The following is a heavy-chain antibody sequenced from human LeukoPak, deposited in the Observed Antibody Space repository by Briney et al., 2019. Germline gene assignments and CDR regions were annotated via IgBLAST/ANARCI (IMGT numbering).Heavy chain of an antibody. CDR1: GFTFSSYA. V-gene: IGHV3-30-3*01. Sequence: GSLRLSCAASGFTFSSYAMHWVRQAPGKGLEWVAVISYDGSNKYYADSVKGRFTISRDNSKNTLYLQMNSLRAEDTAVYYCAREAYCSSTSCYNFDYWGQGTLVTVSS. D-gene: IGHD2-2*02. J-gene: IGHJ4*02. CDR3: AREAYCSSTSCYNFDY. CDR2: ISYDGSNK.